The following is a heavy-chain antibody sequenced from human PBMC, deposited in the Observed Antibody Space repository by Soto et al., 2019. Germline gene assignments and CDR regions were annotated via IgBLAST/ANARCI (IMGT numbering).Heavy chain of an antibody. Sequence: QVQLVQSGAEVKKPGSSVKVSCKASGGTFSSYTISWVRQAPGQGLEWMGRIIPILGIANYAQKFQGRVTITADKSTSTAYMELSSLRSEDTAVYYCAGAYYYGSGSYYIFDYWGQGTLVTVSS. J-gene: IGHJ4*02. V-gene: IGHV1-69*02. CDR3: AGAYYYGSGSYYIFDY. CDR2: IIPILGIA. D-gene: IGHD3-10*01. CDR1: GGTFSSYT.